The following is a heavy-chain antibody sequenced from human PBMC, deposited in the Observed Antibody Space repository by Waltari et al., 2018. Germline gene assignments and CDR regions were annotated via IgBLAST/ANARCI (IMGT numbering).Heavy chain of an antibody. CDR1: GSTFSGYW. D-gene: IGHD2-15*01. J-gene: IGHJ6*02. CDR2: IKSDGGGT. CDR3: ASHRPGGYGMDV. V-gene: IGHV3-74*01. Sequence: VQLVESGGGVVQPGGSLRPSCAASGSTFSGYWMPWLRQAPGKGLVSVSRIKSDGGGTTYADSVKGRFTASRDNAKNTLFLQMNSLRAEDTAVYYCASHRPGGYGMDVWGQGTTVTVSS.